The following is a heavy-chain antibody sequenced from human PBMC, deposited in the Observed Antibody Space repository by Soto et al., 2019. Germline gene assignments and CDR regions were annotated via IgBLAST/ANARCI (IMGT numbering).Heavy chain of an antibody. V-gene: IGHV4-59*11. Sequence: ETLCRSGPVSGGSIRSHYWSWIRQPPGKGLEWIGYIHYSGTTDYNPSLKSRVIISVDTSKNQFSLKLSSVTAADTAVYYCVRDETRLISGLSASDYYYYGMDVWGQGTKVIVSS. J-gene: IGHJ6*02. D-gene: IGHD2-8*02. CDR2: IHYSGTT. CDR1: GGSIRSHY. CDR3: VRDETRLISGLSASDYYYYGMDV.